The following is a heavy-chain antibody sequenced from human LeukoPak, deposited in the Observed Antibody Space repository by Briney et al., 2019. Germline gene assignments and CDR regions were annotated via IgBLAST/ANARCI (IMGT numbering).Heavy chain of an antibody. V-gene: IGHV3-33*06. D-gene: IGHD4-17*01. CDR1: GFTFSNYG. CDR3: AKNTVAMTTVTTYFDY. Sequence: PGGSLRLSCAASGFTFSNYGMHWVRQAPGKGLEWVATIWYDGSNKYYADSVKGRFTISRDNSKNTLYLQMNSLRAEDTAIYYCAKNTVAMTTVTTYFDYWGQGTLVTVSS. CDR2: IWYDGSNK. J-gene: IGHJ4*02.